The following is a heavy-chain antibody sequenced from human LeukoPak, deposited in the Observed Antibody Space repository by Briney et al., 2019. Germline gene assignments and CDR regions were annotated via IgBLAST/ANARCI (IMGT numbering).Heavy chain of an antibody. CDR3: ASSPLGMGRDY. V-gene: IGHV3-30-3*01. D-gene: IGHD7-27*01. Sequence: GGSLRLSCAASGFTFSSYSMHWARQAPGKGLEWVAVLSSDGSNKYYADSVKGRFTISRDNSKSTLSLQMNSLRAEDTAVYYCASSPLGMGRDYWGQGTLVTVSS. CDR1: GFTFSSYS. J-gene: IGHJ4*02. CDR2: LSSDGSNK.